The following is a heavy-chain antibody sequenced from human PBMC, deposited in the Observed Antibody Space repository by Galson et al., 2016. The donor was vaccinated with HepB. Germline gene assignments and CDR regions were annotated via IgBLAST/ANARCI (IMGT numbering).Heavy chain of an antibody. CDR2: IYYNGII. V-gene: IGHV4-39*02. D-gene: IGHD3-22*01. CDR1: GGSISSRNYY. J-gene: IGHJ4*02. CDR3: ARRPSGAYYALYYFDY. Sequence: SETLSLTCTLSGGSISSRNYYWGWIRQPPGKGLEWIGSIYYNGIIYYNPSLKSRVTISMDTSKNHLSLNLTSVTAADTAVYYCARRPSGAYYALYYFDYWGQGTLVTVSS.